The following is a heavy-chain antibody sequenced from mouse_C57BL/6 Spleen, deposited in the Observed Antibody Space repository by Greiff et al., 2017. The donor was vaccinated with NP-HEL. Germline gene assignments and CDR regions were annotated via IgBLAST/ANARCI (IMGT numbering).Heavy chain of an antibody. CDR3: ARQVGPYAMDY. CDR1: GYTFTSYW. Sequence: QVQLKQPGAELVMPGASVKLSCKASGYTFTSYWMHWVKQRPGQGLEWIGEIDPSDSYTNYNQKFKDKSTLTVDKSSSTAYMQLSSLTSEDSAVYYCARQVGPYAMDYWGQGTSVTVSS. J-gene: IGHJ4*01. V-gene: IGHV1-69*01. D-gene: IGHD4-1*01. CDR2: IDPSDSYT.